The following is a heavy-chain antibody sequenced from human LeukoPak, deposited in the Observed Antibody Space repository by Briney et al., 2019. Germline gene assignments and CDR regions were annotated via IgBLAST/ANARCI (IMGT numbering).Heavy chain of an antibody. CDR2: INHSGST. CDR3: ARPIYGDPPYGMDV. D-gene: IGHD4-17*01. J-gene: IGHJ6*02. V-gene: IGHV4-34*01. Sequence: SETLSLTCTVSGGSISSYYWSWIRQPPGKGLEWIGEINHSGSTNYNPSLKSRVTISVDTSKNQFSLKLSSVTAADTAVYYCARPIYGDPPYGMDVWGQGTTVTVSS. CDR1: GGSISSYY.